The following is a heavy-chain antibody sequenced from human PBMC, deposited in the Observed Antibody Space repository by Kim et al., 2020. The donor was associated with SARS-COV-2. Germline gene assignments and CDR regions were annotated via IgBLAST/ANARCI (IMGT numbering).Heavy chain of an antibody. V-gene: IGHV5-51*01. CDR3: ARQVFRPAGMDV. J-gene: IGHJ6*02. Sequence: YSPSFQGQVTISADKSISTAYLQWSSLKASDTAMYYCARQVFRPAGMDVWGQGTTVTVS.